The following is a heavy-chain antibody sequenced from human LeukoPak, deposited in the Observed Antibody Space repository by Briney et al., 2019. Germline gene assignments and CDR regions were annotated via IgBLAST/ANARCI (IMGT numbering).Heavy chain of an antibody. Sequence: GGSLRLSCAASGFTFSSYWMHWVRQAPGKGLVWVSRINRDGSSTRYADSVKGRFTISRDNVKNTLYLQMNSLRAEDTAVYYCARDFIRGYSHGYDYWGQGTLVTVSS. J-gene: IGHJ4*02. CDR2: INRDGSST. V-gene: IGHV3-74*01. CDR3: ARDFIRGYSHGYDY. D-gene: IGHD5-18*01. CDR1: GFTFSSYW.